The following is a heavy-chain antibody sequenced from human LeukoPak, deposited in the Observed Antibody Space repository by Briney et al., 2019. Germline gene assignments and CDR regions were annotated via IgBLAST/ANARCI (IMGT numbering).Heavy chain of an antibody. D-gene: IGHD3-3*01. Sequence: PSETLSLTCTVSGGSISSYYWSWIRLPPGKGLEWIGYIYYSGSTNYNPSLKSRVTISVDTSKNQFSLKLSSVTAADTAVYYCASLDFWSGSVYFDYWGQGTLVTVSS. V-gene: IGHV4-59*08. CDR3: ASLDFWSGSVYFDY. J-gene: IGHJ4*02. CDR2: IYYSGST. CDR1: GGSISSYY.